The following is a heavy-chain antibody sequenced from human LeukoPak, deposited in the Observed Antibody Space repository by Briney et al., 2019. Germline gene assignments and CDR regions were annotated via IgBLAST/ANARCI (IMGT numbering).Heavy chain of an antibody. CDR2: IYSGGST. CDR3: AREQLGASPFDY. Sequence: GGSLRLSCAASGFTVSSNYMSWVRQAPGKGLEWVSVIYSGGSTYCADSVKGRFTISRDNSKNTLYLQMNSLRAEDTAVYYCAREQLGASPFDYWGQGTLVTVSS. J-gene: IGHJ4*02. V-gene: IGHV3-66*01. CDR1: GFTVSSNY. D-gene: IGHD6-6*01.